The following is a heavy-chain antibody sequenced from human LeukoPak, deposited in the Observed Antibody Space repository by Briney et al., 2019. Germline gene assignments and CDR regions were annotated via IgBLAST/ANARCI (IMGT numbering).Heavy chain of an antibody. CDR3: ARGAPISYYFES. V-gene: IGHV5-51*01. CDR2: IYPDDSDT. Sequence: NRGESLKISCKTSGYIFTDYWIGWVRQVPGKGLEWMGIIYPDDSDTRYSPSFQGQVTISADKSTSTAYLQWSSLKASDTAMYYCARGAPISYYFESWGQGTLVSVSA. CDR1: GYIFTDYW. J-gene: IGHJ4*02. D-gene: IGHD3-16*01.